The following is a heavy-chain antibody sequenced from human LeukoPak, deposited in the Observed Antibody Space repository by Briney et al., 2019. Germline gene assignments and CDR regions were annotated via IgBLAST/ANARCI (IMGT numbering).Heavy chain of an antibody. D-gene: IGHD4-17*01. CDR3: YGAYVGGHLHFDY. V-gene: IGHV1-69*01. CDR2: IIPIFGTA. CDR1: GGTFSSYA. J-gene: IGHJ4*02. Sequence: ASVKVSCKASGGTFSSYAISWVRQAPGQGLEWMGGIIPIFGTANYAQKFQGRVTITADESTSTAYMELSSLRSEDTAVYYCYGAYVGGHLHFDYWGQGTLVTVSS.